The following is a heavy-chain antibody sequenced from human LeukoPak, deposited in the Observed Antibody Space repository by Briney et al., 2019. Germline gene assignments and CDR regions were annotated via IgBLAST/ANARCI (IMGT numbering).Heavy chain of an antibody. J-gene: IGHJ3*02. Sequence: AGGSLGFSFPALGFTSSSYSMNWARQAPGKGLEWVSYFSTSSGTISYADSVKGRFTISRDNAKNSLYLQMNSLRAEDTAVYYCARDSMYAFDIWGQGTMVTVSS. CDR1: GFTSSSYS. CDR2: FSTSSGTI. V-gene: IGHV3-48*01. D-gene: IGHD2-2*01. CDR3: ARDSMYAFDI.